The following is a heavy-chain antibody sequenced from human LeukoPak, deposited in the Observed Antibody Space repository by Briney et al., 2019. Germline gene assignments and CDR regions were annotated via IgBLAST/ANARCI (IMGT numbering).Heavy chain of an antibody. CDR1: GFSLSRYW. V-gene: IGHV3-7*03. D-gene: IGHD3-10*01. J-gene: IGHJ3*02. CDR3: AKDRYYYGSGLIRYAFDI. Sequence: PGGSLRLSCAASGFSLSRYWMSWIRQAPGEGLEWVANIKQDESEKDYVDSVKGRFTISRDNSKNTLYLQMNSLRAEDTAVYYGAKDRYYYGSGLIRYAFDIWGQGTMVTVSS. CDR2: IKQDESEK.